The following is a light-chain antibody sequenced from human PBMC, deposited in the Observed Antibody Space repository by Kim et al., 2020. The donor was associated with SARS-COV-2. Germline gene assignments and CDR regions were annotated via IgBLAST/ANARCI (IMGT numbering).Light chain of an antibody. V-gene: IGLV3-19*01. CDR1: ASETI. J-gene: IGLJ2*01. Sequence: SSELTQDPAVSVALGQTVRITCQETASETIMQVGYQQKPGQAPVVVIYGKNNRLSGIPDRFSGSTSGNTASLTITGAQAEDEAVYYCNSRDSSTNHLVFGGGTKLTVL. CDR3: NSRDSSTNHLV. CDR2: GKN.